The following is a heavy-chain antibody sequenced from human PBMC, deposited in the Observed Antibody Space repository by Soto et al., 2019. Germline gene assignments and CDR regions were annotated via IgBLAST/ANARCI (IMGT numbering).Heavy chain of an antibody. D-gene: IGHD6-13*01. V-gene: IGHV5-51*01. CDR3: ARRIAAADYYYGMDV. CDR1: GYSFTSYW. J-gene: IGHJ6*02. CDR2: IYPGDSDT. Sequence: GESLKISCKGSGYSFTSYWIGWVRRMPGKGLEWMGIIYPGDSDTRYSPSFQGQVTISADKSISTAYLQWSSLKASDTAMYYCARRIAAADYYYGMDVWGQGTTVTVSS.